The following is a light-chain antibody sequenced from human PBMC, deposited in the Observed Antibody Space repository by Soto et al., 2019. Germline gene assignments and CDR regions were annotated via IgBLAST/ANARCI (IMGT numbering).Light chain of an antibody. Sequence: QSVLTQPASVSGSPGQSITISCTGTSSDVGSHNLVSWYQQFPGKAPKLIIFEASKRPLGVSNRFSGSKSGSTASLTISGLQAEDEADYYCCSNAAGSTYVFGSGTKVTVL. J-gene: IGLJ1*01. V-gene: IGLV2-23*01. CDR2: EAS. CDR1: SSDVGSHNL. CDR3: CSNAAGSTYV.